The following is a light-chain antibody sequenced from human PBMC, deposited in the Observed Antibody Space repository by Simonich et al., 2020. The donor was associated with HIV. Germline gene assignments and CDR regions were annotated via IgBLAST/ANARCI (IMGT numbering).Light chain of an antibody. CDR2: AAS. CDR3: QQSYSTLPYT. V-gene: IGKV1-27*01. Sequence: DIQMTQSPSSLSASVGDRVTITCRASQGIINYLAWYQQKPGKVPKLLIYAASTLQSGVPSRFSGSGSGTDFTLTISSLQPEDFATYYCQQSYSTLPYTFGQGTKLEIK. J-gene: IGKJ2*01. CDR1: QGIINY.